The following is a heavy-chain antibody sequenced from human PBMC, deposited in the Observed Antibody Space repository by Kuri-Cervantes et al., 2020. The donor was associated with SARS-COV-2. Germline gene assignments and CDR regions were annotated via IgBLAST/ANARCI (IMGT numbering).Heavy chain of an antibody. J-gene: IGHJ4*02. CDR2: IRYDGSNK. CDR3: ARVKYSSGRYGVFDY. D-gene: IGHD6-19*01. Sequence: GGSLRLSCAASGFTFSSYGMHWVRQAPGKGLEWVAFIRYDGSNKYYADSVKGRFTISRDNSKNTLYLQMDSLRAEDTAVYYCARVKYSSGRYGVFDYWGQGTLVTVSS. V-gene: IGHV3-30*02. CDR1: GFTFSSYG.